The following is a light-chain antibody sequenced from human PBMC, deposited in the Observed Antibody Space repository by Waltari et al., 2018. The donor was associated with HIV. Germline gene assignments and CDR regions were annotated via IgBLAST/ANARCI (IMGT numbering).Light chain of an antibody. Sequence: DIVMTQSPLSLPVTPGEPASISCRSSQSLLHSNGYNYLDWYLQRPGQSPQLLIYLGFNRVSGVPDRLSGSGSGTDFTLKISRVEAEDVGVYYCMQALQTPTFGQGTRLEIK. J-gene: IGKJ5*01. CDR2: LGF. CDR1: QSLLHSNGYNY. V-gene: IGKV2-28*01. CDR3: MQALQTPT.